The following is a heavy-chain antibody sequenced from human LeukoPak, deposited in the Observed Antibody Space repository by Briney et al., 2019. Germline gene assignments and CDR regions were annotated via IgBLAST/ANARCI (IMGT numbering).Heavy chain of an antibody. CDR2: IIPILGTA. D-gene: IGHD5-24*01. CDR1: GGTFSSYA. J-gene: IGHJ5*02. V-gene: IGHV1-69*13. CDR3: ARGTPDGYNINWFDP. Sequence: SVKVSCKASGGTFSSYAISWVRQAPGQGLEWMGGIIPILGTANYAQKFQGRVTITADESTSTAYMELSSLRSEDTAVYYCARGTPDGYNINWFDPWGQGTLVTVSS.